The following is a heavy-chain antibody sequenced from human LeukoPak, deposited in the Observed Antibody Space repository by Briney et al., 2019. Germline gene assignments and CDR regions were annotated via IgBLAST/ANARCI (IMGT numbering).Heavy chain of an antibody. CDR2: ISPSGGST. D-gene: IGHD4-23*01. J-gene: IGHJ3*02. Sequence: ASVKVSCKASGNTFSSYFIHWVRQAPGQGLEWMGIISPSGGSTSYAQEFQGRVTMTRDTSTSTVYMELSSLRSEDTAVYHCGRVTLYAFDIWGQGTMVTVSS. CDR1: GNTFSSYF. V-gene: IGHV1-46*01. CDR3: GRVTLYAFDI.